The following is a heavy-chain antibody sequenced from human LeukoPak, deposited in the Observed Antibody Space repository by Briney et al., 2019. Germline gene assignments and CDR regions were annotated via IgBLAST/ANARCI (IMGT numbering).Heavy chain of an antibody. D-gene: IGHD3-3*01. J-gene: IGHJ6*03. Sequence: GGSLRLSCAASGFTFSSYAMHWVRQAPGKGLEYVSAISSNGGSTYYGNSVKGRFTISRDNSKNTLYLQMGSLRAEDMAVYYCARGAIFGVEVYYYMDVWGKGTTVTVSS. CDR3: ARGAIFGVEVYYYMDV. V-gene: IGHV3-64*01. CDR1: GFTFSSYA. CDR2: ISSNGGST.